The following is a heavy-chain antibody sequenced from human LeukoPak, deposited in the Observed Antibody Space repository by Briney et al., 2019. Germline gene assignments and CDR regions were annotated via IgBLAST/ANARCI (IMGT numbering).Heavy chain of an antibody. CDR3: ARDSYGSDY. V-gene: IGHV3-30*09. D-gene: IGHD3-10*01. CDR2: ISYDGSNK. CDR1: GFTFNNYA. Sequence: GGSLRLSCAASGFTFNNYAMYWVRQAPGKGLEWVAIISYDGSNKYYADSVTGRFAISRDKSINTLYLQMNSLRAEDTPVYYCARDSYGSDYWGQGTLVTVSS. J-gene: IGHJ4*02.